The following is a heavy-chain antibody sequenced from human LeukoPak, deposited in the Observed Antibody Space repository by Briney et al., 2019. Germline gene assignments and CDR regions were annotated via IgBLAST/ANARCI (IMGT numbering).Heavy chain of an antibody. Sequence: PGGSLRLSCEGSEFTFSSYSMNWVRQAPGKGLEGVSHISGASVSIFYTDSVKGRFTISRDNGKNSLYLHMNSLPAEDTAVYYCARATYYFDSVDAFDIWGQGTLVTVSS. CDR1: EFTFSSYS. D-gene: IGHD3-10*01. CDR2: ISGASVSI. CDR3: ARATYYFDSVDAFDI. V-gene: IGHV3-48*01. J-gene: IGHJ3*02.